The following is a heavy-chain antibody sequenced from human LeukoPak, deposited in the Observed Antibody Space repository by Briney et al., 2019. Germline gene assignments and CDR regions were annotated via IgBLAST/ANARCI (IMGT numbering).Heavy chain of an antibody. D-gene: IGHD3-22*01. J-gene: IGHJ4*02. CDR3: ARSIHSYYYDSSGYLTRDY. V-gene: IGHV1-8*01. Sequence: RWASVKVSCKASGYTFTSYDINWVRQATGQGLEWMGWMNPNSGNTGYAQKFQGRVTMTRNTSISTAYMELSSLRSEDTVVYYCARSIHSYYYDSSGYLTRDYWGQGTLVTVSS. CDR1: GYTFTSYD. CDR2: MNPNSGNT.